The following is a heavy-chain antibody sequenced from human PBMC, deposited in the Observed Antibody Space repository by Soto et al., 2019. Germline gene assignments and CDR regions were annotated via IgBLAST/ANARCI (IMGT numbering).Heavy chain of an antibody. Sequence: SLRLSWGASGFTFRRFTMNWVRQAPGKGLEWVSTISSNSAYIYYTDALRGRFTISRDNAKNSLHLQMNSLRAEDTAVYYCTRDASRDSSARGWFDPWGPGTLVT. CDR1: GFTFRRFT. J-gene: IGHJ5*02. CDR3: TRDASRDSSARGWFDP. D-gene: IGHD6-13*01. CDR2: ISSNSAYI. V-gene: IGHV3-21*01.